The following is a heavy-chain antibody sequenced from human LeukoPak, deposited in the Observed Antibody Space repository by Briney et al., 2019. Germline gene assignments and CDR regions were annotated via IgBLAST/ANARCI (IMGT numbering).Heavy chain of an antibody. Sequence: GGSLRLSCAASGFTFSNYWMTWVRQAPGKGLEWVAVISYDGSNKYYADSVKGRFTISRDNSKNTLYLQMNSLRAEDTAVYYCAKDLASYWGQGTLVTVSS. J-gene: IGHJ4*02. CDR1: GFTFSNYW. V-gene: IGHV3-30*18. CDR2: ISYDGSNK. CDR3: AKDLASY.